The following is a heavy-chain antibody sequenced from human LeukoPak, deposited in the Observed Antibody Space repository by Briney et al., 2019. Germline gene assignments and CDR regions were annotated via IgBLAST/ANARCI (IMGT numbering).Heavy chain of an antibody. V-gene: IGHV3-9*01. Sequence: RAGGSLRLSCAASGFTFDDYAMHWVRQAPGKGLEWVSGISWNSGSIGYADSVKGRFTISRDNAKNSLYLQMTSLRAEDTAVYYCVRDIGSCTDGVCYALFDYWGQGTLVTVSS. J-gene: IGHJ4*02. D-gene: IGHD2-8*01. CDR2: ISWNSGSI. CDR3: VRDIGSCTDGVCYALFDY. CDR1: GFTFDDYA.